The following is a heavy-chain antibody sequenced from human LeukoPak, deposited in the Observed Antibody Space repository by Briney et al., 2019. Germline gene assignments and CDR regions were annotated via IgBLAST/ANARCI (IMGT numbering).Heavy chain of an antibody. D-gene: IGHD6-19*01. V-gene: IGHV4-61*02. CDR2: IYTSGST. CDR3: ARDSGYSSGWYGDAFDI. Sequence: SQTLSLTCTVSGGSISSGSCYWSWIRQPAGKGLEWIGRIYTSGSTNYNPSLKSRVTISVDTSKNQFSLKLSSVTAADTAVYYCARDSGYSSGWYGDAFDIWGQGTMVTVSS. J-gene: IGHJ3*02. CDR1: GGSISSGSCY.